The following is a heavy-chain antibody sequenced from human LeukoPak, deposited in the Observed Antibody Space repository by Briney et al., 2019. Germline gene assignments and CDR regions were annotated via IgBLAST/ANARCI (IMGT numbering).Heavy chain of an antibody. Sequence: GRSLRLSCAASGFTFSSYSMNWVRQAPGKGLEWVSSISSSSHYINYADSVKGRFTISRDDAKNSLYLQMNGLRAEDTAVYYCARDRPFGEFEDYYYGMDVWGRGTTVTVSS. D-gene: IGHD3-10*01. J-gene: IGHJ6*02. CDR3: ARDRPFGEFEDYYYGMDV. CDR1: GFTFSSYS. V-gene: IGHV3-21*01. CDR2: ISSSSHYI.